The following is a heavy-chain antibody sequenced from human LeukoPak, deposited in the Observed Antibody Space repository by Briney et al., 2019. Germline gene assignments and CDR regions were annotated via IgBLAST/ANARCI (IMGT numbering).Heavy chain of an antibody. CDR3: AREFREKTIYGYDY. J-gene: IGHJ4*02. D-gene: IGHD5-18*01. CDR1: GFTFSSYW. V-gene: IGHV3-7*01. Sequence: QPGGSLRLSCAASGFTFSSYWMSWVRQAPGKGLEWVANIKQDGSEKYYVDSVKGRFTISRDNAKNSLYLQMNSLRAEDTAVYYCAREFREKTIYGYDYWGQGTLVTVSS. CDR2: IKQDGSEK.